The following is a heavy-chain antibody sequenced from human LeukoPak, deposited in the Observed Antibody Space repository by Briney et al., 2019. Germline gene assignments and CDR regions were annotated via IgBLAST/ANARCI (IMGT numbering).Heavy chain of an antibody. CDR3: TTDLSELDDSGYYAKYFHH. CDR2: IKSKTDGGTI. CDR1: GFTFSKVW. V-gene: IGHV3-15*01. D-gene: IGHD3-22*01. Sequence: GGSLRLSCAASGFTFSKVWMSWVRQAPGKGLEWVGRIKSKTDGGTIDYAAPVKGRFTISRDDSKDTLFLQMNSLKTEDTAVYYCTTDLSELDDSGYYAKYFHHWGQGTQVSVSS. J-gene: IGHJ1*01.